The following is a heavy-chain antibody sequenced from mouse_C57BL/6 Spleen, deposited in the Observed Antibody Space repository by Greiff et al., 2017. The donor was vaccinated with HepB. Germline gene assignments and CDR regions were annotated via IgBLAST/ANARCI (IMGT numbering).Heavy chain of an antibody. CDR1: GYTFTSYW. V-gene: IGHV1-55*01. D-gene: IGHD2-3*01. J-gene: IGHJ3*01. CDR2: IYPGSGST. CDR3: ARGDDGYFWFAY. Sequence: VQLQQSGAELVKPGASVKMSCKASGYTFTSYWITWVKQRPGQGLEWIGDIYPGSGSTNYNEKFKSKATLTVDTSSSTAYMQLSSLTSEDSAVYYCARGDDGYFWFAYWGQGTLVTVSA.